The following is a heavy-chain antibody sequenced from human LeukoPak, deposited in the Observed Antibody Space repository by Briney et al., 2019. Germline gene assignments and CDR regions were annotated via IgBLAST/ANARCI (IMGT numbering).Heavy chain of an antibody. CDR2: ISASGGST. Sequence: GGSLRLSCAASGFTFSSYAMSWVRQAPGKGLEWVSAISASGGSTYYADSVKGRFTISTDNSKNTLYPQMNSLRAEDTAMYYCTRQRSEVTTFDYWGQGTRVTVSS. D-gene: IGHD4-17*01. CDR1: GFTFSSYA. CDR3: TRQRSEVTTFDY. J-gene: IGHJ4*02. V-gene: IGHV3-23*01.